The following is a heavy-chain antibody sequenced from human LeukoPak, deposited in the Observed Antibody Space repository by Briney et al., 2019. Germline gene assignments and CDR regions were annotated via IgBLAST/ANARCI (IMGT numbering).Heavy chain of an antibody. D-gene: IGHD2-2*02. CDR3: ARELKGDYCSTTSCYTGNWFDP. V-gene: IGHV1-69*04. CDR1: GGTFSSYA. CDR2: IIPILGIA. Sequence: GASVKVSCEASGGTFSSYAISWVRQAPGQGLEWMGRIIPILGIANYAQKFQGRVTITADKSTSTAYMELSSLRSDDTAVYYCARELKGDYCSTTSCYTGNWFDPWGQGTLVTVSS. J-gene: IGHJ5*02.